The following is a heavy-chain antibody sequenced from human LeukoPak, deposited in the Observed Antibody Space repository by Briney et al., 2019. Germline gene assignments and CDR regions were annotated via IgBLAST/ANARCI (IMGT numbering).Heavy chain of an antibody. CDR3: ARGHESIKTFGEVIKSRTRWFDP. CDR2: IHTRGST. V-gene: IGHV4-4*07. Sequence: SETLSLTCTVSGGSISSYYWSWIRQPAGKGLEWIGRIHTRGSTNYNPSPKSRVPMSVDTSTNQFSLKLTSVTAADTAVYYCARGHESIKTFGEVIKSRTRWFDPWGQGTLVTVSS. D-gene: IGHD3-3*01. CDR1: GGSISSYY. J-gene: IGHJ5*02.